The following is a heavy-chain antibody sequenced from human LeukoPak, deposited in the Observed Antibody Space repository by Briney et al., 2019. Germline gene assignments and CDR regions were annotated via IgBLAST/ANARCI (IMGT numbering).Heavy chain of an antibody. V-gene: IGHV3-48*02. CDR2: IGSSSRSM. Sequence: GGSLRLSCAASVFTLSNYSMKWVRQARRKGLEWVSYIGSSSRSMYYKDSVKGRFTISRDNAKNSLYLQMNSLRDEDTAVYYCARVWSSSGWYQDYWGQGALVTVPS. CDR3: ARVWSSSGWYQDY. D-gene: IGHD6-19*01. CDR1: VFTLSNYS. J-gene: IGHJ4*02.